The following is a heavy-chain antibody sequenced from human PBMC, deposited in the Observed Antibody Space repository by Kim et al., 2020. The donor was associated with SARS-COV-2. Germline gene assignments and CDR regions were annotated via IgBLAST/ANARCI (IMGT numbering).Heavy chain of an antibody. J-gene: IGHJ4*02. Sequence: YAQKCQGRVTITADKSTSTASMELSSLRSEDTAVYYCARDSGDHKTHFDYWGQGTLVTVSS. V-gene: IGHV1-69*04. CDR3: ARDSGDHKTHFDY. D-gene: IGHD4-17*01.